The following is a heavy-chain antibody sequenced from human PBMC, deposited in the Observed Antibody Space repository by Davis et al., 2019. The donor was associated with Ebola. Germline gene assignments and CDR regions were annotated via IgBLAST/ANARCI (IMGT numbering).Heavy chain of an antibody. CDR1: GYTFTSYA. CDR3: ARDQPWGLGGWFDP. D-gene: IGHD1-26*01. CDR2: INAGNGNT. Sequence: ASVKVSCKASGYTFTSYAMHWVRQAPGQRLEWMGWINAGNGNTKYSQKFQGRVTITRDTSASTAYMELSSLRSEDTAVYYCARDQPWGLGGWFDPWGQGALVTVSS. J-gene: IGHJ5*02. V-gene: IGHV1-3*01.